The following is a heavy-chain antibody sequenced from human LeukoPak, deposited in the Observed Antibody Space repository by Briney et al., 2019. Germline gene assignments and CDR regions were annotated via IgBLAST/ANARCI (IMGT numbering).Heavy chain of an antibody. Sequence: GRSLRLSCAAPGFTFSIYAMHWVRQAPGKGLEWVAVISYDGSNKYYADSVKGRFTISRDNSKNTLYLQMNSLRAEDTAVYYCASLGYCSSTSCRGWFDPWGQGTLVTVSS. CDR2: ISYDGSNK. J-gene: IGHJ5*02. D-gene: IGHD2-2*01. CDR1: GFTFSIYA. CDR3: ASLGYCSSTSCRGWFDP. V-gene: IGHV3-30-3*01.